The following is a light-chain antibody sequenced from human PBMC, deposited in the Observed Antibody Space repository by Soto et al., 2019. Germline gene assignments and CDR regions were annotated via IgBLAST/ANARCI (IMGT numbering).Light chain of an antibody. V-gene: IGKV3-15*01. Sequence: EIFMTQSQATLSVSPGEKVILSCRASESVGSTLAWHQQKPGQAPRLLIRGASTRATGVPARFSGSGSGTEFTLTISSLQSEYFAVYYCQQYSTSLTFGGGTTLEIK. CDR1: ESVGST. CDR3: QQYSTSLT. J-gene: IGKJ4*02. CDR2: GAS.